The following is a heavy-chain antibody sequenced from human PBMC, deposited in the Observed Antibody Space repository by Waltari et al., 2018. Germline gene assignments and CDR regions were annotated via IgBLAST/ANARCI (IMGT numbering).Heavy chain of an antibody. CDR1: GYSLNHDHY. CDR3: ARQQVGYCSSPSCTGSFDY. V-gene: IGHV4-38-2*01. CDR2: SYKVGHT. Sequence: QVQLQESGPGLVKPSETLSLTCDVSGYSLNHDHYWGWIRQSPGKGLEWLGSSYKVGHTYDTPSLKSRLSISMDTSKNQFFLKVNTVTAADTAIYFCARQQVGYCSSPSCTGSFDYWGKGIRVTVSS. J-gene: IGHJ4*01. D-gene: IGHD2-2*01.